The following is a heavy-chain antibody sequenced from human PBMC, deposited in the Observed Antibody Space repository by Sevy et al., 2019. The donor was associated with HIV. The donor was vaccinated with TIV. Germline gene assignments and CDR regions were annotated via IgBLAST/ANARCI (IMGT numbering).Heavy chain of an antibody. CDR1: GFIFSDYW. D-gene: IGHD6-19*01. J-gene: IGHJ6*02. CDR2: IKQDGNEK. CDR3: AREAVAGRSGPWSVDYYYAGMDV. V-gene: IGHV3-7*01. Sequence: GGSLRLSCVASGFIFSDYWMTWVRQAPGKGLEWVANIKQDGNEKYYMDSAKGRFTISRDNAKNSVYLQVNCLRAEDTAVYYCAREAVAGRSGPWSVDYYYAGMDVWGQGTTVTVSS.